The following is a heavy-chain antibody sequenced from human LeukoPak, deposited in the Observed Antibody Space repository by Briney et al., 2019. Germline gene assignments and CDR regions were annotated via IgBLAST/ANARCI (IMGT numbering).Heavy chain of an antibody. Sequence: GGSLRLSCTASGFTFSSYAMSWVRHAPGKALEWVSVISGSGGDTYYGDSVKGRFTISRDNSKNTLYLQMNSLRADDTAVYYCAKDGVATITFDYWGQGTLVTVSS. CDR2: ISGSGGDT. J-gene: IGHJ4*02. D-gene: IGHD5-12*01. V-gene: IGHV3-23*01. CDR3: AKDGVATITFDY. CDR1: GFTFSSYA.